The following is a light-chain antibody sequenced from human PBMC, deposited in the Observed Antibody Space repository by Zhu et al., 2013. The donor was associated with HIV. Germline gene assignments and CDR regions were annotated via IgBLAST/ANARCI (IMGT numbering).Light chain of an antibody. V-gene: IGKV4-1*01. J-gene: IGKJ4*01. CDR3: QQYGSSPLLT. CDR2: WAS. CDR1: HSLLYSPNNKNY. Sequence: DVVMTQSPDSMAVSLGERATINCKSSHSLLYSPNNKNYLGWYQQKPGQPPKLLIYWASTRESGVPDRFSGSGSGTDFTLTISRLEPEDFAVYYCQQYGSSPLLTFGGGTKVEIK.